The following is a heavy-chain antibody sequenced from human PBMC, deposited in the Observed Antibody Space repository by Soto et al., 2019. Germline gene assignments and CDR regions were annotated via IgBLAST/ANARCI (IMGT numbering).Heavy chain of an antibody. CDR1: GFTFSTYW. Sequence: EVQLVESGGGLVQPGGSLRLSCAASGFTFSTYWMHWVRQAPGKGLVWVSVISSDGSAANYADSVKGRFTISRDNAKNTRYLQMNSLRAGDTAVYYWVGGGNRGMVWGQGTLVTVSS. D-gene: IGHD5-18*01. V-gene: IGHV3-74*01. J-gene: IGHJ4*02. CDR2: ISSDGSAA. CDR3: VGGGNRGMV.